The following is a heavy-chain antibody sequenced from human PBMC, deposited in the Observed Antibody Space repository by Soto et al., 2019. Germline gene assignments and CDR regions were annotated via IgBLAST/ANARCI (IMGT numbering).Heavy chain of an antibody. CDR1: GFAFNSFW. D-gene: IGHD3-10*01. J-gene: IGHJ4*02. CDR2: IYSDGSRT. CDR3: ARGAGGRYYNDY. V-gene: IGHV3-74*01. Sequence: EVQLVESGGGLVQPGGSLRLSCAASGFAFNSFWMHWVRQGPGKGLMWLSRIYSDGSRTNYADSVKGRFTISRDNSKNTVYLEMSSPRAEDTAVYYCARGAGGRYYNDYWGQGTLVTVSS.